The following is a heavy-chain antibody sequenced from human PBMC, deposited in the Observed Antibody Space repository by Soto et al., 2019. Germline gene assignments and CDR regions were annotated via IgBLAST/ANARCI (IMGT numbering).Heavy chain of an antibody. Sequence: QVQLVQSGAEVKKPGSSVKVSCKASGGTFSSYTISWVRQAPGQGLEWMGRIIPILGIANYAQKFQGRVTITADKSTSTAYMELSSLRSEDTAVYYCAMPSSSWYGDSFDYWGQGTLVTVSS. CDR2: IIPILGIA. CDR1: GGTFSSYT. CDR3: AMPSSSWYGDSFDY. V-gene: IGHV1-69*02. J-gene: IGHJ4*02. D-gene: IGHD6-13*01.